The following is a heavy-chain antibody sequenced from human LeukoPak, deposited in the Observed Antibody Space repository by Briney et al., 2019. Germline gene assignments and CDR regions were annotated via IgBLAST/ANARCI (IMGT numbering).Heavy chain of an antibody. CDR3: ARVLTGDASNI. CDR1: GYTFTNYG. CDR2: ISAYNGNT. J-gene: IGHJ3*02. V-gene: IGHV1-18*01. D-gene: IGHD3-10*01. Sequence: ASVKVSCKTSGYTFTNYGISWVRQAPGQGLEWMGWISAYNGNTNYAQRLQGRVTMTTDTSTRTAYMELRSLRPGDTAVYYCARVLTGDASNIWGQGTVVTVSS.